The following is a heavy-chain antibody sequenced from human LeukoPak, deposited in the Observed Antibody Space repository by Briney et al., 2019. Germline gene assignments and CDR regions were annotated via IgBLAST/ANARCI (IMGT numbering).Heavy chain of an antibody. J-gene: IGHJ4*02. V-gene: IGHV4-59*01. Sequence: SETLSLTCTVSGGSISSYYWSWIRRPPGKGLEWIGYIYYSGSTNYNPSLKSRITISVDTSKKQFSLKLRSVTAADTAVYYCARGVFATGYAHFDYWGQGTLVTVSS. CDR3: ARGVFATGYAHFDY. D-gene: IGHD3-9*01. CDR1: GGSISSYY. CDR2: IYYSGST.